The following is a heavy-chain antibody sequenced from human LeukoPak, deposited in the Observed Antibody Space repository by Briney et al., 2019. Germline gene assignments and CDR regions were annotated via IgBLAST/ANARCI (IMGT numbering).Heavy chain of an antibody. D-gene: IGHD2-2*01. Sequence: SETLSLTCTVSGGSISSGGYYWSWICQHPGKGLEWIGYIYYSGSTYYNPSLKSRVTISVGTSKNQFSLKLSSVTAADTAVYYCARGDIVVVPAAMPPDYWGQGTLVTVSS. V-gene: IGHV4-31*03. J-gene: IGHJ4*02. CDR1: GGSISSGGYY. CDR2: IYYSGST. CDR3: ARGDIVVVPAAMPPDY.